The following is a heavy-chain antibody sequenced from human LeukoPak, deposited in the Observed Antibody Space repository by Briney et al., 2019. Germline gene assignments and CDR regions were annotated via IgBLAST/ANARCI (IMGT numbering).Heavy chain of an antibody. Sequence: WASVKVSCKASGYTFTGYYMHWVRQAPGQGLEWMGRINPNSGGTNYAQKFQGRVTMTRDTSISTAYMELSSLRSEDTAVYYCARVLSGSYSDAFDIWGQGTMVTVSS. CDR1: GYTFTGYY. D-gene: IGHD1-26*01. J-gene: IGHJ3*02. CDR2: INPNSGGT. CDR3: ARVLSGSYSDAFDI. V-gene: IGHV1-2*06.